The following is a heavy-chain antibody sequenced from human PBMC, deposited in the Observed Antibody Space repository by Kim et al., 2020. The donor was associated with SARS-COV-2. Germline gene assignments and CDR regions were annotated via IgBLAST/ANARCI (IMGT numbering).Heavy chain of an antibody. Sequence: KYCAESVTGRFTISRDNSKNTLYLQMNSLRAEDTAVYYWARGVAVAGFDYWGQGTLVTVSS. CDR3: ARGVAVAGFDY. D-gene: IGHD6-13*01. J-gene: IGHJ4*02. V-gene: IGHV3-66*01. CDR2: K.